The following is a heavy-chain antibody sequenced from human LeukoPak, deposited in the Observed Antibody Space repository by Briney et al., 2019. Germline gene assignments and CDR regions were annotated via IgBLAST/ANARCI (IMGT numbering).Heavy chain of an antibody. V-gene: IGHV3-48*04. CDR3: AELGITMIGGV. Sequence: GGSLRLSCAASGFTFSIYSMNWVRQAPGKGLEWVSYISSSGSTIYYADFVKGRFTISRDNAKNSLYLQMNSLRAEDTAVYYCAELGITMIGGVWGKGTTVTISS. J-gene: IGHJ6*04. CDR1: GFTFSIYS. CDR2: ISSSGSTI. D-gene: IGHD3-10*02.